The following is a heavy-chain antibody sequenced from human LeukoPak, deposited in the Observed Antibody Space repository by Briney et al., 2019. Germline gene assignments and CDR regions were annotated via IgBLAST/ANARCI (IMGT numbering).Heavy chain of an antibody. CDR2: IYYSGST. CDR1: GGTISSYY. J-gene: IGHJ4*02. Sequence: SETLSLTCTASGGTISSYYWSWIRQPPGKGLEWIWYIYYSGSTNYNPSLKSRLTISVNTSKDHFSLKLISVPTADAAVYYCSGGYSSSWIDDWGQGPLVTVSS. D-gene: IGHD6-13*01. V-gene: IGHV4-59*08. CDR3: SGGYSSSWIDD.